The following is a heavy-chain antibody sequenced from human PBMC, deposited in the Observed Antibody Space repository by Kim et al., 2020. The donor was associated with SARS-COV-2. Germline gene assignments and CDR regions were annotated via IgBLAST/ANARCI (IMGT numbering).Heavy chain of an antibody. V-gene: IGHV4-39*01. CDR1: GGSISSSSYY. CDR2: IYYSGST. Sequence: SETLSLTCTVSGGSISSSSYYWGWIRQPPGKGLEWIGSIYYSGSTYYNPSLKSRVTISVDTSKNQFSLKLSSVTAADTAVYYCARDLSGYYYDFDYWGQGTLVTVSS. J-gene: IGHJ4*02. D-gene: IGHD3-22*01. CDR3: ARDLSGYYYDFDY.